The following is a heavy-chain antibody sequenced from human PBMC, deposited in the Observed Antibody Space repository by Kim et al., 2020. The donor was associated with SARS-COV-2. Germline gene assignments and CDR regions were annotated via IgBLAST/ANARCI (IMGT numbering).Heavy chain of an antibody. V-gene: IGHV1-18*01. CDR1: GYSFGSYG. CDR3: ARGNYYFSYVMDV. D-gene: IGHD3-10*01. Sequence: ASVKVSCKASGYSFGSYGISWVRQAPGQGLQWMGWISSNTVSAKYAENFQDRVTLTTDTSTSTAYMELRSLRSDDTAVYYCARGNYYFSYVMDVWGQGTT. CDR2: ISSNTVSA. J-gene: IGHJ6*02.